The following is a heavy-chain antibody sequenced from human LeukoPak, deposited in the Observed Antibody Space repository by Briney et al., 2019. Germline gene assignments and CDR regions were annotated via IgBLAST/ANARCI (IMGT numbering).Heavy chain of an antibody. J-gene: IGHJ4*02. V-gene: IGHV3-21*01. CDR2: ISSSSSYI. Sequence: GGSLRLSCAASGFTFSYYWMSWVRQAPGKGLEWVSSISSSSSYIYYADSVKGRFTISRDNAKNSLYLQMNSLRAEDTAVYYCARDPIPAAIDYWGQGTLVTVSS. CDR1: GFTFSYYW. CDR3: ARDPIPAAIDY. D-gene: IGHD2-2*02.